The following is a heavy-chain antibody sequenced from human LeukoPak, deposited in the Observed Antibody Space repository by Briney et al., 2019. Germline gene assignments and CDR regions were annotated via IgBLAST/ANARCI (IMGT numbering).Heavy chain of an antibody. D-gene: IGHD3-10*01. Sequence: ASVKVSCKASGYSFTDFYVHWVRQAPGQGPEWMGLIDPNSGGTNYAQKFQGRVTMTRDTSVNTAFLELSRLTSDDTAVYYCAKFDFRGNDRFFDYWGQGSLVTVSS. CDR2: IDPNSGGT. CDR3: AKFDFRGNDRFFDY. V-gene: IGHV1-2*02. J-gene: IGHJ4*02. CDR1: GYSFTDFY.